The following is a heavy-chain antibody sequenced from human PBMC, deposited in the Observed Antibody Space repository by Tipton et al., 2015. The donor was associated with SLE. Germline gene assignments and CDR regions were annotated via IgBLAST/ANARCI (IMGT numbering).Heavy chain of an antibody. V-gene: IGHV6-1*01. Sequence: LRLSCAISGDSVSSNSAAWNWIRQSPSRGLEWLGRTYYRSKWYNDYAVSVKSRITINPDTSKNQFSLQLNSVTPEDTAVYYCARGGMDCSSTSCSDAFDIWGQGTMVTVSS. D-gene: IGHD2-2*01. J-gene: IGHJ3*02. CDR1: GDSVSSNSAA. CDR3: ARGGMDCSSTSCSDAFDI. CDR2: TYYRSKWYN.